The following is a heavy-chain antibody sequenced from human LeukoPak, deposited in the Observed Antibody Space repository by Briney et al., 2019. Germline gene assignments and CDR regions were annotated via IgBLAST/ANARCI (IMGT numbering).Heavy chain of an antibody. D-gene: IGHD6-13*01. CDR2: ISGSGGSI. V-gene: IGHV3-23*01. Sequence: GGSLRLSCAASGFTFSSYARSWVRQAPGKGLEWVSAISGSGGSIYYADSVKGRFTISRDNSKNTLYLQMNSLRAEDTAVYYCAKDTRTIAAAGTRDYYYYGMDVWGQGTTVTVSS. J-gene: IGHJ6*02. CDR3: AKDTRTIAAAGTRDYYYYGMDV. CDR1: GFTFSSYA.